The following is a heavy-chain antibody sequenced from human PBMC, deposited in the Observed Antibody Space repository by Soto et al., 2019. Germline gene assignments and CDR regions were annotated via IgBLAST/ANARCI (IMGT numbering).Heavy chain of an antibody. CDR3: ASRLYYYDSSGYGGDY. CDR2: IIPIFGTA. J-gene: IGHJ4*02. D-gene: IGHD3-22*01. V-gene: IGHV1-69*06. Sequence: QVQLVQSGAEVKKPGSSVKVSCKASGGTFSSYAISWVRQAPGQGLEWMGGIIPIFGTANYAQKFQGRVTITADKSTSTAYMELSSQRSEDTAVYYCASRLYYYDSSGYGGDYWGQGTLVTVSS. CDR1: GGTFSSYA.